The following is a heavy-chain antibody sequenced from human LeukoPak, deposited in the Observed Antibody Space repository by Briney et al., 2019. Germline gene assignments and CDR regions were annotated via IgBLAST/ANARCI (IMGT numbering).Heavy chain of an antibody. CDR3: ARDVLYDSSTDYFDY. D-gene: IGHD3-22*01. CDR1: GGSLGSYY. CDR2: IDYSGRT. J-gene: IGHJ4*02. V-gene: IGHV4-59*12. Sequence: SETLSLTCTVSGGSLGSYYWSWIRQPPGKGLEWIGYIDYSGRTNYNPSLKSRVTMSVDTSKNQFSLKLSSVTAADTAVYYCARDVLYDSSTDYFDYWGQGTLVTVSS.